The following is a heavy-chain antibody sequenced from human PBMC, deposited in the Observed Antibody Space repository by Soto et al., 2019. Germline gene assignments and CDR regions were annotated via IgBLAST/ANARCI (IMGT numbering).Heavy chain of an antibody. J-gene: IGHJ6*02. CDR3: AREATWFGEYPSPFRGYGMDV. CDR2: IYYSGST. D-gene: IGHD3-10*01. Sequence: QVQLQESGPGLVKPSETLSLTCTVSGGSVSSGSYYWSWIRQPPGKGLEWIGYIYYSGSTNYNPSLKSRVTISVDTSKNQFSLKLSSVTAAHTAVYYCAREATWFGEYPSPFRGYGMDVWGQGTTVTVSS. CDR1: GGSVSSGSYY. V-gene: IGHV4-61*01.